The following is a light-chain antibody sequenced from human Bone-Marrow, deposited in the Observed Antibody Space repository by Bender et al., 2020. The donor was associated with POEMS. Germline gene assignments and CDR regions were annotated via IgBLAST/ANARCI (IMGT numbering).Light chain of an antibody. CDR1: SGDIGSHNY. V-gene: IGLV2-14*03. CDR2: DVT. Sequence: QSALAQPASVSGSPGQSIIISCSGTSGDIGSHNYVSWYQQHPGKAPKLMIYDVTNRPSGVSNRFSGSKSGNTASLTISGLQAEDEGDYHCQSYDNSLGGWVFGGGTKLTVL. J-gene: IGLJ3*02. CDR3: QSYDNSLGGWV.